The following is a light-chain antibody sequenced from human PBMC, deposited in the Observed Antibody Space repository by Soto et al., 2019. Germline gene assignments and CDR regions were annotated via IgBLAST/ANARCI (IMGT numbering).Light chain of an antibody. J-gene: IGKJ2*01. Sequence: DVVMTQSPLSLPVTLGQPASISCRSSQSLVYSDGNTYLTWFQQRPGQSPRRLMHQVSERDSGVPDRFSGSGSGDDFTVTITSLQPEDFATYYCQQRYSSPHTFGQGNKVDIK. V-gene: IGKV2-30*01. CDR2: QVS. CDR1: QSLVYSDGNTY. CDR3: QQRYSSPHT.